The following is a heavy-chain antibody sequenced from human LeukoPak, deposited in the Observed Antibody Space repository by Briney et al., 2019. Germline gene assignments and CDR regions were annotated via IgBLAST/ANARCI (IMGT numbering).Heavy chain of an antibody. CDR2: IRASGGTA. D-gene: IGHD3-16*01. CDR3: AKGGVKKQFDP. Sequence: HPGGSLRLSCSASGFTFSSYAMSWVRQAPGKGLEWVSAIRASGGTAYYADSVKGRFTISRDNSKNTLYLQMNSLRAEDTAVYYCAKGGVKKQFDPWGQGTLVTVSS. J-gene: IGHJ5*02. CDR1: GFTFSSYA. V-gene: IGHV3-23*01.